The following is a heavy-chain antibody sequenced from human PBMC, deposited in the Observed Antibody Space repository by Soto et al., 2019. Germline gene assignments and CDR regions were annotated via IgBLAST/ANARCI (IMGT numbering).Heavy chain of an antibody. Sequence: SETLSLTCAVYGGSFRGYYWTWIRQPPGKGLEWIGEIDHSGSTNYNPSLKSRVTISVATSKNQFSLKLASVTAADTAVYYCARVEYTYNYRGLDYWGQGTLVTVSS. V-gene: IGHV4-34*01. CDR1: GGSFRGYY. D-gene: IGHD3-16*01. CDR2: IDHSGST. CDR3: ARVEYTYNYRGLDY. J-gene: IGHJ4*02.